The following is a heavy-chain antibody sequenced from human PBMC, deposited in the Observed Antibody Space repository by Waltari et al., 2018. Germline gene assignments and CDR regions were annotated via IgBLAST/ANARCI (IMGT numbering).Heavy chain of an antibody. Sequence: EVQLLASGGGLVQPGGSLRLSCAASKSTVTKNAMSWVRQAPGKGLEWVSVIYSGGRTDFGDSVKGRFTMSRDDSKNTVYLQMNSLRPEDTALYYCARFGLALDLWGQGTMVTVSS. V-gene: IGHV3-23*03. D-gene: IGHD3-16*01. CDR2: IYSGGRT. CDR3: ARFGLALDL. CDR1: KSTVTKNA. J-gene: IGHJ3*01.